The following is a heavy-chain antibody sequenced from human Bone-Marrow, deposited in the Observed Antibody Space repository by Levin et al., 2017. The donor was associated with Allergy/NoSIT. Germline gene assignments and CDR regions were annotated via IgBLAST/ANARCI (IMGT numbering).Heavy chain of an antibody. CDR1: SGSITSVDSY. V-gene: IGHV4-31*03. CDR3: ASGRDAYKTGY. CDR2: IYYNGNP. J-gene: IGHJ4*02. Sequence: RSQTLSLTCTVSSGSITSVDSYWSWIRQHPGKGLEWLGSIYYNGNPYNNPSLKSRVTISMDTSENQFSLKMTSVTAADTAVYYCASGRDAYKTGYWGQGTLVTVSS. D-gene: IGHD5-24*01.